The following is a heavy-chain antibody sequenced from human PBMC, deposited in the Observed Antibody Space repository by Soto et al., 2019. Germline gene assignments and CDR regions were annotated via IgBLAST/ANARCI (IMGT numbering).Heavy chain of an antibody. CDR1: GFTVSSNY. CDR3: ARDRVEGVYPEYIQH. V-gene: IGHV3-53*01. J-gene: IGHJ1*01. Sequence: EVQLVESGGGLIQPGGSLRLSCAASGFTVSSNYRSWVRQAPGKGLEWVAVIYSGGSTYYADSVKGRFTISRDNSKNTLYLQMKRLSAEDAPVYYCARDRVEGVYPEYIQHWGQRTQVTGSS. D-gene: IGHD3-10*01. CDR2: IYSGGST.